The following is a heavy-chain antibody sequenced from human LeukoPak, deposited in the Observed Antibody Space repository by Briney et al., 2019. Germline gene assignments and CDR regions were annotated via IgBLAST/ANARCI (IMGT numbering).Heavy chain of an antibody. Sequence: SVKVSCKASGGTFSSYAISWVRQAPGQGLEWMGGIIPIFGTANCAQKFQGRVTITADESTSTAYMELSSLRSEDTAVHYCARDAPSTNGVCYFDYWGQGTLVTVSS. J-gene: IGHJ4*02. CDR1: GGTFSSYA. CDR2: IIPIFGTA. V-gene: IGHV1-69*13. D-gene: IGHD2-8*01. CDR3: ARDAPSTNGVCYFDY.